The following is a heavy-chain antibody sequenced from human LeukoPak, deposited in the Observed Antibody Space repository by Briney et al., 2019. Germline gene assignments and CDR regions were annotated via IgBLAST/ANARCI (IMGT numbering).Heavy chain of an antibody. V-gene: IGHV3-23*01. Sequence: GGSLRLSCSASGFILSNFVMTGVRQAPGRGLEWISAISDGGGSTYYADSVKGRFTISRDNSKNTLSLQVNSLRAEDSAIYYCAKGGDSYSSHYYMDVWGKGTTVTVSS. D-gene: IGHD2-21*02. J-gene: IGHJ6*03. CDR1: GFILSNFV. CDR3: AKGGDSYSSHYYMDV. CDR2: ISDGGGST.